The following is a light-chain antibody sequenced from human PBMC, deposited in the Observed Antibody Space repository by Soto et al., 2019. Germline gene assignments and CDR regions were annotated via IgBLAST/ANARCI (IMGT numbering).Light chain of an antibody. Sequence: EIVLTQSPGTLSLSPGERATLSCRASQSVSHRYLAWYQQEPGQAPRLLIHGVSTRATGIPDRFSGSGSGTDFTLTSSRLEPEDFAVYYCHLYGSSPWTCGQGTKVEIK. V-gene: IGKV3-20*01. CDR1: QSVSHRY. CDR3: HLYGSSPWT. CDR2: GVS. J-gene: IGKJ1*01.